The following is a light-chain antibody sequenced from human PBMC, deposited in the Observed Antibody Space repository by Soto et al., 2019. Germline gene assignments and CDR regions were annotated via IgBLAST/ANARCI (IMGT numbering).Light chain of an antibody. CDR2: AAS. J-gene: IGKJ1*01. Sequence: DIQMTQSPSSLSASVGDRVTVTCRASQNISSSLNWYQQKPGEAPRVLIFAASNLQSGVPSRFSGSGYGTDFTLTISSMQPEDFATYFCQQSYSTPWTFGQGTKVEIK. V-gene: IGKV1-39*01. CDR3: QQSYSTPWT. CDR1: QNISSS.